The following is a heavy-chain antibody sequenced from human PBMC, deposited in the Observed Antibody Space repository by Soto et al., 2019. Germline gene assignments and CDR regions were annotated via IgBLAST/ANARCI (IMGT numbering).Heavy chain of an antibody. V-gene: IGHV3-74*01. CDR3: VRGVIAANCFDY. Sequence: EVQLAESGGGLVQPGGSLRLSCAASVFTFNSYWMHWVRQVPGKGLVWVSRMNNDGSTTNYADSVKGRFTISRDNARNTVYLQMNSLRADDTAVYYCVRGVIAANCFDYWGQGTLVTVSS. CDR2: MNNDGSTT. D-gene: IGHD2-15*01. J-gene: IGHJ4*02. CDR1: VFTFNSYW.